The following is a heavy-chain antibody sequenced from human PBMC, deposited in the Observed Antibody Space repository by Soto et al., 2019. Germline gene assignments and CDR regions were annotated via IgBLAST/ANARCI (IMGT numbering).Heavy chain of an antibody. D-gene: IGHD2-2*01. Sequence: QEQLVQSESDVKKPGASVTVSCKASGYTFSDYYIHWVRQALGQGLERMGWIDPRNGGTKYAQKFKDSSTMTTDTSTSTASMELRRLRSDDTAVFFCARVRYRNVIHAWGQGTLVTVSS. CDR3: ARVRYRNVIHA. V-gene: IGHV1-2*02. J-gene: IGHJ4*02. CDR1: GYTFSDYY. CDR2: IDPRNGGT.